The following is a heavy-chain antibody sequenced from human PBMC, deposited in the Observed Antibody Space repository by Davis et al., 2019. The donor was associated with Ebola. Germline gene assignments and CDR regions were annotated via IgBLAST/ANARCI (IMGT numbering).Heavy chain of an antibody. D-gene: IGHD6-13*01. CDR2: INHSGST. V-gene: IGHV4-34*01. CDR3: ARRMGSSSWIY. CDR1: GGSFSGYY. J-gene: IGHJ4*02. Sequence: MPGGSLRLSCAVYGGSFSGYYWSWIRQPPGKGLEWIGEINHSGSTNYNPSLKSRVTISVDTSKNQFSLKLSSVTAADTAVYYCARRMGSSSWIYWGQGTLVTVSS.